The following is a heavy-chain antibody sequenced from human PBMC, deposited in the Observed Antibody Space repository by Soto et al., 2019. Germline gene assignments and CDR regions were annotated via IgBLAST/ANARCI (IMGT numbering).Heavy chain of an antibody. CDR3: ARAGSYRFDY. J-gene: IGHJ4*02. D-gene: IGHD3-16*02. CDR1: GFTFSSYW. CDR2: INTDGSTT. Sequence: EVQLVESGGGLPGGSLRLSCAPSGFTFSSYWMHWVRQAPGEGLVWVSRINTDGSTTNYADSVKCRCTISRDNAKNTLYLQMNSLRAEDTAVYYCARAGSYRFDYWGQGTLVTVSS. V-gene: IGHV3-74*01.